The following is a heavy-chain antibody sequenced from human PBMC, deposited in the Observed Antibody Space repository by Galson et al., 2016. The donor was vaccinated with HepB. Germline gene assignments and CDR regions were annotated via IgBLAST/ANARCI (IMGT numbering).Heavy chain of an antibody. CDR2: GNPRTGST. Sequence: SVKVSCKASGYTFINYYMHWVRQAPGQGLEWMGIGNPRTGSTSYAQKFQDRVTVTRDTSTSTVYMELSGLGSEDTAVYYCARDRGSNSLKGYGTDVWGQGTTVTVSS. CDR3: ARDRGSNSLKGYGTDV. D-gene: IGHD3-10*01. V-gene: IGHV1-46*01. J-gene: IGHJ6*02. CDR1: GYTFINYY.